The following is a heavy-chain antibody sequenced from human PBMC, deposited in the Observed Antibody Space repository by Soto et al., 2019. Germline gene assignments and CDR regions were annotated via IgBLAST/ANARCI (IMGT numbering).Heavy chain of an antibody. CDR2: INPNSGGT. CDR3: ARSGSFPTNWFDP. D-gene: IGHD3-10*01. V-gene: IGHV1-2*04. Sequence: GASVKVSCKASGYTFTGYYMHWVRQAPGQGLEWMGWINPNSGGTNYAQKFQGWVTMTRDTSTSTVYMQLSSLRSEDTALYYCARSGSFPTNWFDPWGQGTLVTVSS. CDR1: GYTFTGYY. J-gene: IGHJ5*02.